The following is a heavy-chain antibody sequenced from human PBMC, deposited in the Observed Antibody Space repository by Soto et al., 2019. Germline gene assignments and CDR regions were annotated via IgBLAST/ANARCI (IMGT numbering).Heavy chain of an antibody. CDR1: GYTFTAYY. Sequence: ASVKVSCKASGYTFTAYYIHWMRQAPGQGLEWMGWIHPNSGATKFAQKFQGRVTLTRDTSISTAYMELISLKSDDTAVYHCARAGLKTLELATTYWGQGTLVTVSS. J-gene: IGHJ4*01. V-gene: IGHV1-2*02. D-gene: IGHD5-12*01. CDR3: ARAGLKTLELATTY. CDR2: IHPNSGAT.